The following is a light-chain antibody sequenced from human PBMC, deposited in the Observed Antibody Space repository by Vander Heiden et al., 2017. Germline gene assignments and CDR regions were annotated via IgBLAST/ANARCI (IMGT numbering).Light chain of an antibody. V-gene: IGLV1-44*01. J-gene: IGLJ3*02. CDR1: SSNIGSTP. Sequence: QSVLTQPPSASGPPGQRVTISCSGSSSNIGSTPVNWYQQLPGTAPKLLICSNNQRPSGVPDRFSGSKSGTSASLTISGLPSEDEADYFCAAGDDSLSGRVFGGGTKLTVL. CDR3: AAGDDSLSGRV. CDR2: SNN.